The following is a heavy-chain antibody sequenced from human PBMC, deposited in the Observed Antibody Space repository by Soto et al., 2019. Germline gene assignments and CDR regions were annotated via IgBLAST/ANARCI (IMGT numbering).Heavy chain of an antibody. D-gene: IGHD6-6*01. CDR3: ARGTYSSSSNWFDP. Sequence: PSETLSLTCTVSGGSISSAGYYWSWIRQHPGKGPEWIGHIYNSGSTYCTPPLLSRVTILVDTSKNQFSLKLSSVTAADTAVYYCARGTYSSSSNWFDPWGQGTLVTVSS. J-gene: IGHJ5*02. V-gene: IGHV4-31*03. CDR2: IYNSGST. CDR1: GGSISSAGYY.